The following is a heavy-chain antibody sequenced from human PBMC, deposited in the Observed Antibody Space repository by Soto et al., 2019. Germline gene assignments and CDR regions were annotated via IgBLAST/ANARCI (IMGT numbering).Heavy chain of an antibody. CDR1: GYTFTSYG. Sequence: QVHLVQSGAEVKKPGASVKVSCKASGYTFTSYGISWVRQAPGQGLERMGWISAYNGNTNYAQKFQGRVTMTTDTSTAYMVLRSLRSDDTAVYYCAREPTNYGDHYYFDSWGQGALVTVSS. D-gene: IGHD4-17*01. J-gene: IGHJ4*02. V-gene: IGHV1-18*04. CDR2: ISAYNGNT. CDR3: AREPTNYGDHYYFDS.